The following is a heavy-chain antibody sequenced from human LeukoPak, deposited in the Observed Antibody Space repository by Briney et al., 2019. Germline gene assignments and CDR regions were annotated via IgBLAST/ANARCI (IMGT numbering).Heavy chain of an antibody. CDR1: GGSISSYY. Sequence: SETLSLTCTVSGGSISSYYWSWIRQPPGKGLEWIGYIYYSGRSNYNPSLKSRGTISVDTSKNQFSLKLSSVTAADTAVYYCARVRGGTGGYYSLDYWGQGTLVTVSS. CDR2: IYYSGRS. CDR3: ARVRGGTGGYYSLDY. V-gene: IGHV4-59*01. D-gene: IGHD3-22*01. J-gene: IGHJ4*02.